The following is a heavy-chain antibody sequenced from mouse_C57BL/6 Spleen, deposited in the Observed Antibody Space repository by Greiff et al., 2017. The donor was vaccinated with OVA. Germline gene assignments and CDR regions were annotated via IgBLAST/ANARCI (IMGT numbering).Heavy chain of an antibody. CDR3: ARDKRELGRYFDV. CDR2: ISDGGSYT. Sequence: EVHLVESGGGLVKPGGSLKLSCAASGFTFSSYAMSWVRQTPEKRLEWVATISDGGSYTYYPDNVKGRFTISRDNAKNNLYLQMSHLKSEDTAMYYCARDKRELGRYFDVWGTGTTVTVSS. J-gene: IGHJ1*03. V-gene: IGHV5-4*01. D-gene: IGHD4-1*01. CDR1: GFTFSSYA.